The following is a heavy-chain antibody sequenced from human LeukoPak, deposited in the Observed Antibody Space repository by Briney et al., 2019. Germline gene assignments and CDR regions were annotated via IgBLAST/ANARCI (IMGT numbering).Heavy chain of an antibody. V-gene: IGHV4-34*01. CDR2: INHSGST. D-gene: IGHD3-10*01. Sequence: PSETLSLTCAVYGGSFSGYYWSWIRQPPGKGLEWIGEINHSGSTNYNPSLKSRVTISVDTSKNQFSLKLSSVTAADTAVYYCARRANYYGSIDYWGQGTLVTVSS. CDR1: GGSFSGYY. J-gene: IGHJ4*02. CDR3: ARRANYYGSIDY.